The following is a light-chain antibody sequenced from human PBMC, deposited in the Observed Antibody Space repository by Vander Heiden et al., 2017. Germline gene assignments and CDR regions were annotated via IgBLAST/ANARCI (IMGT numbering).Light chain of an antibody. J-gene: IGKJ4*01. CDR2: WAS. V-gene: IGKV4-1*01. CDR3: QQDYTTPLT. Sequence: DIVMTQSPDSLAVSLGERATINCKSSQSVLYTSNNKNYLAWYRQKPGLPPELLIYWASTRESGVPDRFSGNGSGTDFTLTITSLQAEDVAVYYCQQDYTTPLTFGGGTKVESK. CDR1: QSVLYTSNNKNY.